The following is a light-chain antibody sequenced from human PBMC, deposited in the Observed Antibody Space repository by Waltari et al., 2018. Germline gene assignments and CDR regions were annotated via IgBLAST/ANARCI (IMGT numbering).Light chain of an antibody. CDR2: SAS. Sequence: DIQLTQSPSSLSASVGDRVTITCRASQGISSYLAWYQQEPGKAPKLLISSASTLQSGVPSRFSGSGSGTAFTLTISSLQPEDFAAYYCQQLHTYPYTFGQGTKVEIK. CDR1: QGISSY. J-gene: IGKJ2*01. CDR3: QQLHTYPYT. V-gene: IGKV1-9*01.